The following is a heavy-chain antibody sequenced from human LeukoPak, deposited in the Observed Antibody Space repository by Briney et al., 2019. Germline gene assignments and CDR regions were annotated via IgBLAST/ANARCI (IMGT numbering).Heavy chain of an antibody. J-gene: IGHJ4*02. CDR2: ITPILGIA. V-gene: IGHV1-69*04. Sequence: ASVKVSCKASGGTFSSYAISWVRQAPGQGLEWMGRITPILGIANYAQKFQGRVTITADKSTSTAYMELSSLRSEDTAVYYCARDPHYGDPYYFDYWGQGTLVTVSS. CDR1: GGTFSSYA. CDR3: ARDPHYGDPYYFDY. D-gene: IGHD4-17*01.